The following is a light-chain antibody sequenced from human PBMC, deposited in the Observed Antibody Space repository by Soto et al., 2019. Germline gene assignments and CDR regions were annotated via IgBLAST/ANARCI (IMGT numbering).Light chain of an antibody. V-gene: IGLV2-11*01. J-gene: IGLJ3*02. CDR2: DVT. CDR3: FSYADNYSWV. Sequence: SALTQPRSVSGSPGQSVTISCTGTGSDVGGYNYVSWYQQHPGKAPKLMIYDVTTRPSGVPDRFSGSKSGNTASLTISGLQAEDEADYYCFSYADNYSWVFGGGTKVTVL. CDR1: GSDVGGYNY.